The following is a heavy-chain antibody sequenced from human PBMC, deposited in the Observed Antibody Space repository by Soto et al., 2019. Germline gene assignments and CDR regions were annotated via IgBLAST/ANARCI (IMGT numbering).Heavy chain of an antibody. D-gene: IGHD3-16*01. CDR2: ISYSGSS. Sequence: LSLTCTVSGGSMSSHYWTWLRQPPGKGLAWIGYISYSGSSYYNPSLKSRVTISADTSRNQFSLRLTSVIAADTAVYFCARADPDASVGFWGQGTLVTVSS. J-gene: IGHJ4*02. CDR3: ARADPDASVGF. CDR1: GGSMSSHY. V-gene: IGHV4-59*11.